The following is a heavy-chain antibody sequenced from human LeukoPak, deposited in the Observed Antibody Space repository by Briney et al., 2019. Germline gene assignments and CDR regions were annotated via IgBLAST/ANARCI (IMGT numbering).Heavy chain of an antibody. CDR3: ARERDGRFFDY. J-gene: IGHJ4*02. CDR2: INQEGSEK. V-gene: IGHV3-7*01. Sequence: GGSLRLSCEVPGLTCRSFWMSWVRQAPGKGLEGVDNINQEGSEKYYVDSVRGRFTISRDNAKNSLHLQMTTLPAEDTPVYYCARERDGRFFDYWGQGALVTVSS. CDR1: GLTCRSFW. D-gene: IGHD5-24*01.